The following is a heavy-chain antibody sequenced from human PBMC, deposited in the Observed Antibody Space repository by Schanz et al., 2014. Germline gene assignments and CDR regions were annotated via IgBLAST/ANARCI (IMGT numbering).Heavy chain of an antibody. CDR2: ISYDGSSK. D-gene: IGHD3-10*01. V-gene: IGHV3-33*01. CDR1: GLNFDYYG. CDR3: ARGIITMVRGGDVGAFDM. Sequence: QVQLVESGGGVVQPGRSLRLSCATSGLNFDYYGMHWVRQAPGKGLEWVALISYDGSSKNHADSVQGRFTISRDNSKNALYLQMDSLRAEDTAVYYCARGIITMVRGGDVGAFDMWGQGTMVTVSS. J-gene: IGHJ3*02.